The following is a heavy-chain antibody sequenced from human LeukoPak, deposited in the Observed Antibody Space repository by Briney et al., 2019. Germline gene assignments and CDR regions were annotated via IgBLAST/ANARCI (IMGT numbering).Heavy chain of an antibody. CDR3: AKDPLSSTVTSDDAFDI. CDR1: GYTFTGYY. CDR2: INPNSGGT. J-gene: IGHJ3*02. V-gene: IGHV1-2*02. Sequence: ASVKVSCKASGYTFTGYYMHWVRQAPGQGLEWMGWINPNSGGTNYAQKFQGRVTMTRDTSISTAYMELSRLRSDDTAVYYCAKDPLSSTVTSDDAFDIWGQGTMVTVSS. D-gene: IGHD4-17*01.